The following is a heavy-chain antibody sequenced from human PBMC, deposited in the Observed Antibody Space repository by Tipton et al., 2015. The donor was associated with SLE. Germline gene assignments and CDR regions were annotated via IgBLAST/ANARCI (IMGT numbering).Heavy chain of an antibody. D-gene: IGHD7-27*01. Sequence: TLSLTCTVSDGSVSSGSYYWGWIRQPPGEGLEWIGTISYGGNTYYNPSLKTPVTISVDTSKNQFSLKLGSVTAADTAVYYCARRGTGGRSYDYWGQGTLVTVSS. J-gene: IGHJ4*02. V-gene: IGHV4-39*01. CDR2: ISYGGNT. CDR3: ARRGTGGRSYDY. CDR1: DGSVSSGSYY.